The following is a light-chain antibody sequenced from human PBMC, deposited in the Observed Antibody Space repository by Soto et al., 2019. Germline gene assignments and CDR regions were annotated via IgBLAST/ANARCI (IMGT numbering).Light chain of an antibody. V-gene: IGKV1-5*01. CDR2: DAS. CDR1: QSISGW. Sequence: DIHMTQSPSTLSASVGDRVTITCRASQSISGWLAWYQQTPGKAPKRLIYDASTLEGGVPSRFSGSGSGTEFTLTISSLQPDDFATYYCQQYYNYWTFGQGTKVEI. J-gene: IGKJ1*01. CDR3: QQYYNYWT.